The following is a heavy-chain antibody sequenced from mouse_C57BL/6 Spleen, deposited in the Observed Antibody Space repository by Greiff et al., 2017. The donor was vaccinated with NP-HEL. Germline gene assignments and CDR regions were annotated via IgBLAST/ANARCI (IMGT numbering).Heavy chain of an antibody. D-gene: IGHD1-1*01. J-gene: IGHJ2*01. CDR3: ARSGTFHYYCSSYFDY. V-gene: IGHV1-39*01. CDR1: GYSFTDYN. Sequence: VQLQQSGPELVKPGASVKISCKASGYSFTDYNMNWVKQSNGKSLEWIGVINPNYGTTSYNQKFKRKATLTVDQSSITAYMQLNSLTSDDSAVYCCARSGTFHYYCSSYFDYWGQGTTLTVSS. CDR2: INPNYGTT.